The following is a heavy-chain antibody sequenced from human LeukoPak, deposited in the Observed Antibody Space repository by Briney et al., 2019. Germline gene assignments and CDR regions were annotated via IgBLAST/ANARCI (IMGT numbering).Heavy chain of an antibody. CDR1: GGSISSSSYY. V-gene: IGHV4-39*01. CDR3: AGSSSSWYQVY. Sequence: SETLSLTCTVSGGSISSSSYYWGWIRQPPGKGLEWIGGIYYSGSTYYNPSLKSRVTISVDTSKNQFSLKLSSVTAADTAVYYCAGSSSSWYQVYWGQGTLVTVSS. D-gene: IGHD6-13*01. J-gene: IGHJ4*02. CDR2: IYYSGST.